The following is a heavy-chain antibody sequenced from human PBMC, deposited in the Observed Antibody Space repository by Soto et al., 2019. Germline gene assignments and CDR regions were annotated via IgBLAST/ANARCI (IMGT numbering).Heavy chain of an antibody. D-gene: IGHD6-6*01. CDR2: IYYSGST. J-gene: IGHJ6*03. CDR3: ARGGQLAPYYYYYYMDV. CDR1: GGSISSYY. Sequence: SETLSLTCTVSGGSISSYYWSWIRQPPGKGLEWIGYIYYSGSTNYNPSLKSRVTISVDTSKNQFSLKLSSVTAADTAVYYCARGGQLAPYYYYYYMDVWGKGTTVTVSS. V-gene: IGHV4-59*01.